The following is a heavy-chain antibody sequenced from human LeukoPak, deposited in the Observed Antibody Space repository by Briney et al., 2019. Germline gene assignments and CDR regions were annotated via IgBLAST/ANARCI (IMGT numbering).Heavy chain of an antibody. V-gene: IGHV7-4-1*02. CDR1: GYTFTSYA. CDR2: INTNTGNP. J-gene: IGHJ4*02. CDR3: ARERILDYDSSGYCD. Sequence: ASVKVSCKTSGYTFTSYAMNWVGQAPGQGLEWMGWINTNTGNPTYAQGFTGRFVFSLDTSVSTAYLQISSLKAEDTAMYYCARERILDYDSSGYCDWGQGTLVTVSS. D-gene: IGHD3-22*01.